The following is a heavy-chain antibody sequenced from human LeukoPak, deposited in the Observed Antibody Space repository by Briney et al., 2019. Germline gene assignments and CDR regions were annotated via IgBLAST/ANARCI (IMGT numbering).Heavy chain of an antibody. CDR1: GFICSPYW. Sequence: GGSLRLSCVTSGFICSPYWMAWIRQSPGQGLEFVANINPDGSDINYVDSVKGRFIISRDNAKNSLYLQMISLRAEDTAVYYCVRGGSFDGSRYYPDYWGQGTLVTVSS. D-gene: IGHD3-22*01. V-gene: IGHV3-7*01. CDR2: INPDGSDI. J-gene: IGHJ4*02. CDR3: VRGGSFDGSRYYPDY.